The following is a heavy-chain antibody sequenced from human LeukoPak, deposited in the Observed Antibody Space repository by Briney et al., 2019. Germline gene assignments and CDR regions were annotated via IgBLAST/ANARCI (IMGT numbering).Heavy chain of an antibody. D-gene: IGHD3-9*01. CDR3: ATTNTAWFYLDY. CDR2: ISSSSTI. V-gene: IGHV3-48*02. CDR1: GFTFSSYS. J-gene: IGHJ4*02. Sequence: PGGSLRLSCAASGFTFSSYSMNWGRQAPGKGLEWVSYISSSSTIYYTDSVKGRFTISRDNVKNSLYLQMNSLRDEDTAVYFCATTNTAWFYLDYWGQGTLVTVSS.